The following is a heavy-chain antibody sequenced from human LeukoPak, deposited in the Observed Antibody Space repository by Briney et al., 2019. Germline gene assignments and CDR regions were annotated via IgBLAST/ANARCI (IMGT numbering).Heavy chain of an antibody. CDR1: GFTFSSYG. J-gene: IGHJ3*02. V-gene: IGHV3-30*02. CDR2: IRYDGSNK. Sequence: GGSLRLSCAASGFTFSSYGMHWVRQAPGKGLEWVAFIRYDGSNKYYADSVKGRFTISRDNSKNTLYLQMNSLRAEDTAVYYCARDGRAVTSNMDAFDIWGQGTMVTVSS. CDR3: ARDGRAVTSNMDAFDI. D-gene: IGHD6-19*01.